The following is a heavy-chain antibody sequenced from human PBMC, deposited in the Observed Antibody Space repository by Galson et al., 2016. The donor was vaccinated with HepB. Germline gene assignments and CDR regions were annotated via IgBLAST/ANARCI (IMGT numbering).Heavy chain of an antibody. Sequence: ETLSLTCTVSGGSVSSGSHYWSWIRQPPGKRLEWIGYIYYSGSTNYNPSLKSRVTISVDTSKNQFSLKLTSVTAADTAVYYCAREGEGLRPDSWGQGTLVTVSS. CDR2: IYYSGST. V-gene: IGHV4-61*01. CDR3: AREGEGLRPDS. J-gene: IGHJ4*02. D-gene: IGHD4-17*01. CDR1: GGSVSSGSHY.